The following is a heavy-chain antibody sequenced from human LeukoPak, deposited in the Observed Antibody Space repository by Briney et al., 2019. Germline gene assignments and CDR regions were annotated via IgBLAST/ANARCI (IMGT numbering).Heavy chain of an antibody. CDR2: ISGSGGST. V-gene: IGHV3-23*01. D-gene: IGHD2-2*01. J-gene: IGHJ5*02. Sequence: PGGSLRLSCAASGFTFSSYAMSWVRQAPGKGLEWVSAISGSGGSTYYADSVKGRFTISRDNAKNSLYQQMNSLRAEDTALYYCAKAASYCSSTSCRLGWFDPWGQGTLVTVSS. CDR3: AKAASYCSSTSCRLGWFDP. CDR1: GFTFSSYA.